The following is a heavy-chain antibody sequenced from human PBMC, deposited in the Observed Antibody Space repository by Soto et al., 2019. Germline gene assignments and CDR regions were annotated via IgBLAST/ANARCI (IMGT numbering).Heavy chain of an antibody. CDR1: GFTFSSYA. V-gene: IGHV3-30-3*01. CDR3: ASGYGGELQPPYGMDV. CDR2: ISYDGSNK. D-gene: IGHD1-26*01. J-gene: IGHJ6*02. Sequence: GGSLRLSCAASGFTFSSYAMHWVRQAPGKGLEWVAVISYDGSNKYYADSVKGRFTISRDNSKNTLYLQMNSLRAEDTAVYYCASGYGGELQPPYGMDVWGQGTTVTVSS.